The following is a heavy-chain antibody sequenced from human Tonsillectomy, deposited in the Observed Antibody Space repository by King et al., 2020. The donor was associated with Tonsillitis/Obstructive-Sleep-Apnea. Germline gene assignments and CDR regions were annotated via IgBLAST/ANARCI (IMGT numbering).Heavy chain of an antibody. CDR2: IYYSGST. J-gene: IGHJ4*02. CDR1: GGSISSSSYY. V-gene: IGHV4-39*01. Sequence: QLQLQESGPELVKPSETLSLTCTVSGGSISSSSYYWAWIRQPPGKGLEWIGSIYYSGSTYYNPSLKSRVTISVDTSKNQFSLKLSSVTAADTAVYYCARLGGGSYYDYWGQGTLVTVSS. D-gene: IGHD1-26*01. CDR3: ARLGGGSYYDY.